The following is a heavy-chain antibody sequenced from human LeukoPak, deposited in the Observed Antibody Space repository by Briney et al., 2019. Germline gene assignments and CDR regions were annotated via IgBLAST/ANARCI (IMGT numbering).Heavy chain of an antibody. V-gene: IGHV3-30*04. CDR2: ISYDGSNK. J-gene: IGHJ4*02. CDR1: GFTFSSYA. Sequence: GGSLRLSCAASGFTFSSYAMHWVRQAPGKGLEWVAVISYDGSNKYYADSVKGRFTISRDNSKNTLYLQMNSLRAEDTAVYYCARYHDSMFPSLDYWGQGTLVTVSS. CDR3: ARYHDSMFPSLDY. D-gene: IGHD2-2*01.